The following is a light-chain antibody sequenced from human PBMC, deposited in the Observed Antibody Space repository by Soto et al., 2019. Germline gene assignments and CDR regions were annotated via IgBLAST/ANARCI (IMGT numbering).Light chain of an antibody. V-gene: IGKV1D-12*01. CDR1: QGISRS. CDR3: EQAETFPIT. J-gene: IGKJ5*01. CDR2: SAS. Sequence: DIQRTHSACSVSASVGERVTITCQASQGISRSLAWYQQKPGKAPKLLIYSASSLQSGVPSRFSGSGFGTDFTLTISSLQPEDFATYYCEQAETFPITFGQATRLEIK.